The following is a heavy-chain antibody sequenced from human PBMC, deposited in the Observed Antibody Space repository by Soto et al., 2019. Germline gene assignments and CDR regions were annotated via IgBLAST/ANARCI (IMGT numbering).Heavy chain of an antibody. CDR3: ARASYHNYDSSGHPIDSDGMDV. J-gene: IGHJ6*02. Sequence: SETLSLTCTVSGGSISRGTYYWSWVRQHPGEGLAWIAYVYYRGYTCYNPSLKSRATISLDTSKNQFSLKLNSVTAADTAVYYCARASYHNYDSSGHPIDSDGMDVWGQGTTVTVSS. CDR1: GGSISRGTYY. V-gene: IGHV4-31*03. D-gene: IGHD3-22*01. CDR2: VYYRGYT.